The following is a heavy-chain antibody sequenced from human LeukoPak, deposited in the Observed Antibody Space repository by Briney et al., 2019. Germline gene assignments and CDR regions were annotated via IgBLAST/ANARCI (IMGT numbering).Heavy chain of an antibody. D-gene: IGHD6-13*01. J-gene: IGHJ4*02. CDR3: ARAGSWHNANFDY. Sequence: SETMSLTCTVSGGSISGYFWNWIRQAPGKGLEWIGFVYYTGNTNNNPPLKSRVTMSVDTSKNHFSLKLSSVTAADTAVYFCARAGSWHNANFDYWGQGILVTVSS. V-gene: IGHV4-59*01. CDR2: VYYTGNT. CDR1: GGSISGYF.